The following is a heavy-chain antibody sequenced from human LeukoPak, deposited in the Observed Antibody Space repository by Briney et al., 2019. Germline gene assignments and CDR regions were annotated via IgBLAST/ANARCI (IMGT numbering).Heavy chain of an antibody. Sequence: PSETLSLTCTVSGGSISSYYWSWIRQPAGKGLEWIGRIYTSGSTNYNPSLKRRVTMSVDPSNNQFSLKLSSVTAAHPAVYYCAREGLYCSSTSCYTSWFDPWGQGTLVTVSS. V-gene: IGHV4-4*07. J-gene: IGHJ5*02. CDR1: GGSISSYY. CDR2: IYTSGST. D-gene: IGHD2-2*02. CDR3: AREGLYCSSTSCYTSWFDP.